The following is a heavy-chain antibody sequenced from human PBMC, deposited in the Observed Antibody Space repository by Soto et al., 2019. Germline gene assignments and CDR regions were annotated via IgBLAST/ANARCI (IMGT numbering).Heavy chain of an antibody. CDR3: AREGFISDPGYSSSWYVGRYFDY. Sequence: SETLSLTCTVSGGSVSSGSYYWSWIRQPPGKGLEWIWYIYYSGSTNYNPSLKSRVTISVDTSKNQFSLKLSSVTAADTAVYYCAREGFISDPGYSSSWYVGRYFDYWGQGTLVTVSS. CDR1: GGSVSSGSYY. D-gene: IGHD6-13*01. V-gene: IGHV4-61*01. J-gene: IGHJ4*02. CDR2: IYYSGST.